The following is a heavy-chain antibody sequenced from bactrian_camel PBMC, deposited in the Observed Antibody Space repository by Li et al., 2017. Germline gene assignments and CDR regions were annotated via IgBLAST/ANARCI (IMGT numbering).Heavy chain of an antibody. CDR2: IDTGDGST. CDR1: GYTFNTY. Sequence: DVQLVESGGGSALAGGSVRLSCAASGYTFNTYSWFRQAPGQEREGVAAIDTGDGSTYYLNSVEGRFTISRDDAKNSVYLQMSDLKPEDTAMYYCAAPAGDICGFTLSLYKYWGQGTQVTVS. CDR3: AAPAGDICGFTLSLYKY. D-gene: IGHD2*01. J-gene: IGHJ4*01. V-gene: IGHV3S40*01.